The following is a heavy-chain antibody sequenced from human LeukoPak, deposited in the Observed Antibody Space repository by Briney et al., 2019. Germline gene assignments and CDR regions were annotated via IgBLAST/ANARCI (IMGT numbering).Heavy chain of an antibody. V-gene: IGHV1-69*05. CDR3: ARLYGDYPNWFDP. Sequence: ASVKVSCKASGGTFSSYAISWVRQAPGQGLEWMGGIIPIFGTANYAQKFQGRVTITTDESTSTAYMELSSLRSEDTAVYYCARLYGDYPNWFDPWGQGTLVAVSS. J-gene: IGHJ5*02. CDR1: GGTFSSYA. CDR2: IIPIFGTA. D-gene: IGHD4-17*01.